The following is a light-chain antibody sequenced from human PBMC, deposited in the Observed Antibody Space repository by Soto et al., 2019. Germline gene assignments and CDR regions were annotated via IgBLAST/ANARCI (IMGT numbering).Light chain of an antibody. V-gene: IGLV2-23*01. CDR3: CSYGRGGTPE. CDR2: EGS. Sequence: QSALTQPASVSGSPGQSITISCTGSRSDVETSDVVSWYQQHPGQAPKAVIYEGSRRLPGVSNRFSGSKSGNTASLIISGLQTEDEADYYCCSYGRGGTPEFGGGTKLTV. J-gene: IGLJ3*02. CDR1: RSDVETSDV.